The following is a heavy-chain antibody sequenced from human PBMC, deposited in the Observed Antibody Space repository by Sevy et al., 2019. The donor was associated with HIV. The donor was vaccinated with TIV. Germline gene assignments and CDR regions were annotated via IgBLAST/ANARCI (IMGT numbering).Heavy chain of an antibody. Sequence: GGCLRLSCAASGFTFSEYGMHWVRQAPGKGLEWVAVISHDGRNNNYNADSVKGRFTISRDNSKNTLYLHMNSLRAEDTAIYYCSRDRGEILSSAFNYWGQGTLVTVSS. D-gene: IGHD3-10*01. J-gene: IGHJ4*02. CDR1: GFTFSEYG. V-gene: IGHV3-30*07. CDR3: SRDRGEILSSAFNY. CDR2: ISHDGRNNN.